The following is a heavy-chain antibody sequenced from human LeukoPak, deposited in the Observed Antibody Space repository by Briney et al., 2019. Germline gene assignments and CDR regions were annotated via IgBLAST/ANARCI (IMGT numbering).Heavy chain of an antibody. CDR2: MKSKPEGGTT. CDR3: TTGNP. Sequence: GGSLRLSCLTSGFTFVNASMSWVRQAPGKGLEWVGLMKSKPEGGTTFYAAPVRGRFTISRDESRNTLYLQMTSLTIGDTGVYYCTTGNPWGQGTLVTVSS. CDR1: GFTFVNAS. V-gene: IGHV3-15*01. J-gene: IGHJ5*02.